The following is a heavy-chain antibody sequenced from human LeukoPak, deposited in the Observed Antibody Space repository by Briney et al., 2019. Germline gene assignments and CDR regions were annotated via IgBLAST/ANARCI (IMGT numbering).Heavy chain of an antibody. J-gene: IGHJ4*02. Sequence: PGGCLRLSCAGAGFSFSSNALSWFRRASGKGLEWVSAISTSGGNTYYADSVRGRFTISRDNSKNTLYLQMNTLRAEDTAVYYCATTKQARRYFDYWGQGTLVTVSS. CDR3: ATTKQARRYFDY. D-gene: IGHD1-1*01. V-gene: IGHV3-23*01. CDR1: GFSFSSNA. CDR2: ISTSGGNT.